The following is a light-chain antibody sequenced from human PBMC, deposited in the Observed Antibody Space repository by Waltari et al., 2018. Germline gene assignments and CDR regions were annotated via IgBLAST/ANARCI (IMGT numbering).Light chain of an antibody. J-gene: IGKJ4*01. CDR2: DAS. V-gene: IGKV1-33*01. Sequence: DIQMTQSPSSMSASVGDRVTITCHASQDISNYLNWYQQKPGKAPKLLINDASNLETGVPSRFSGSGSGTDFTFTISSLQPEDIATYYCQQYDNLPLTFGGGTKVEIK. CDR3: QQYDNLPLT. CDR1: QDISNY.